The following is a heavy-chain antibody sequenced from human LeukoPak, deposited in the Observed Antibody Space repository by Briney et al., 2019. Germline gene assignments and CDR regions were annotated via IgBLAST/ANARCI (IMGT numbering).Heavy chain of an antibody. CDR3: AKDLPDYYYGSESPPS. Sequence: GGSLRLSCAASGFTFSNYAMSWVRQAPGKGPEWVSRITISGSKTYYADSVEGRFTISRDDSGNTLYLQMNSLRAEDTAVYYCAKDLPDYYYGSESPPSWGPGTLVTVSS. V-gene: IGHV3-23*01. J-gene: IGHJ4*02. CDR1: GFTFSNYA. D-gene: IGHD3-10*01. CDR2: ITISGSKT.